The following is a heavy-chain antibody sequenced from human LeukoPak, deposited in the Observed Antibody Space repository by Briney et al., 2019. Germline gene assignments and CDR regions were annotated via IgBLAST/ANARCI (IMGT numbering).Heavy chain of an antibody. CDR2: ISAYNGNT. V-gene: IGHV1-18*01. CDR3: ARGYYGSGSYYIYY. Sequence: VASVKVSCKASGYTFTSYGISWVRQAPGQGLEWMGWISAYNGNTNYAQKLQGRVTMTTDTSTSTAYMELRSLRSEDTAVYYCARGYYGSGSYYIYYWGQGTLVTVSS. D-gene: IGHD3-10*01. CDR1: GYTFTSYG. J-gene: IGHJ4*02.